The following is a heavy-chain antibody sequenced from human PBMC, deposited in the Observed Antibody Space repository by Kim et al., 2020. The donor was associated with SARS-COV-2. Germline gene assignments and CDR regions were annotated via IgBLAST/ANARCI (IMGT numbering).Heavy chain of an antibody. J-gene: IGHJ4*02. CDR1: GDSISSSSHH. D-gene: IGHD6-13*01. CDR2: IYYSGTT. Sequence: SETLSLTCAVSGDSISSSSHHWVWFRQPPGKALEWIGSIYYSGTTYYNPSPKSRVTMSVDTSKNQFSLDLSSVAAGDTAIYYCARVVVAAAAGDSGGQGT. CDR3: ARVVVAAAAGDS. V-gene: IGHV4-39*01.